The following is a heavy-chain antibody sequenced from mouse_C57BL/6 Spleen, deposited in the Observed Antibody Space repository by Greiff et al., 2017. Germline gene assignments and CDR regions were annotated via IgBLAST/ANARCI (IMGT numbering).Heavy chain of an antibody. D-gene: IGHD1-1*01. CDR2: IYPRDGST. Sequence: QVQLKEPDAELVKPGASVKISCKVSGYTFTDYTIHWMKQRPEQGLEWMGYIYPRDGSTKYNEKFKGKATLTADKSSSTAYMQLISLTSEDSAVCLSARSGFYYGSSSPFDYWGQGTTLTVSS. CDR3: ARSGFYYGSSSPFDY. CDR1: GYTFTDYT. V-gene: IGHV1-78*01. J-gene: IGHJ2*01.